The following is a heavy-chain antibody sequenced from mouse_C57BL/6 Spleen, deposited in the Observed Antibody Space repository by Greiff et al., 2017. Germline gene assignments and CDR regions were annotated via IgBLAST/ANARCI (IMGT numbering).Heavy chain of an antibody. J-gene: IGHJ3*01. CDR3: ARDYDEVWFAY. CDR1: GYTFTSYW. Sequence: QVQLQQSGAELVKPGASVKLSCKASGYTFTSYWMQWVKQRPGQGLEWIGEIDPSDSYTNYNQKFKGKATLTVDTSSSTAYMQLSSLTSEDAAVYYCARDYDEVWFAYWGQGTLVTVSA. CDR2: IDPSDSYT. V-gene: IGHV1-50*01. D-gene: IGHD2-4*01.